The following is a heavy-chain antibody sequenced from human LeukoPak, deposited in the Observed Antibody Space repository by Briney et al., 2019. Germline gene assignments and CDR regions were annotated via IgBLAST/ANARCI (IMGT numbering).Heavy chain of an antibody. Sequence: GGSLRLSCAASGFTLSGCAMPWVRQAPGQGLEYVSGISNDGGSTYYASSVKGRFTISRDNSKNTLYLQMGSLRVEDMAVYYCAALTEGYWGQGTLVTVSS. V-gene: IGHV3-64*01. CDR3: AALTEGY. J-gene: IGHJ4*02. CDR1: GFTLSGCA. D-gene: IGHD1-14*01. CDR2: ISNDGGST.